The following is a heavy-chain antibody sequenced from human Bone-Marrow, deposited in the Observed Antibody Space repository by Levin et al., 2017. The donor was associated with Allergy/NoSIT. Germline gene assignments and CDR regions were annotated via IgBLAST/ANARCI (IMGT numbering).Heavy chain of an antibody. CDR3: VRRGGSGYSIDY. CDR1: GYSFTNYW. D-gene: IGHD6-25*01. CDR2: IYPDDSDT. J-gene: IGHJ4*02. Sequence: KVSCKTSGYSFTNYWIGWVRQMPGKGLEWMGLIYPDDSDTRYSPSFRGQVTISADKSITTAYLQWSSLKASDTAMYYCVRRGGSGYSIDYWGRGTLVTVSS. V-gene: IGHV5-51*01.